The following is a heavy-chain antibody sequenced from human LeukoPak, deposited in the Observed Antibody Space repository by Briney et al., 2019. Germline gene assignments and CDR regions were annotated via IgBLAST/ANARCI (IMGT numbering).Heavy chain of an antibody. J-gene: IGHJ5*02. CDR3: ARDRPGRHCSTTRCYIASPFDP. D-gene: IGHD2-2*02. CDR2: IIPIFGTA. V-gene: IGHV1-69*13. Sequence: SVKVSCKASRGTFSSYAISWVRQAPGQGLEWMGGIIPIFGTAIYAQKLQGRVTITADDSTSTAYMELSSLRSEDTAVYYCARDRPGRHCSTTRCYIASPFDPWGQGTLVTVSS. CDR1: RGTFSSYA.